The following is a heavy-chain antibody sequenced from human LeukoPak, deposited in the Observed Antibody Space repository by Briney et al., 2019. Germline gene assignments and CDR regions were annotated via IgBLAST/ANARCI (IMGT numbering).Heavy chain of an antibody. J-gene: IGHJ4*02. Sequence: GGSLRLSCAASGFTFSSYRMNWVRQAPGKGLEWVANIKQDGSEKYYVDSVKGRFTISRDNDKNSLFLQMNSLRAEDTAVYYCARDTRTFDYWGQGTLVTVSS. CDR1: GFTFSSYR. D-gene: IGHD1-26*01. V-gene: IGHV3-7*01. CDR3: ARDTRTFDY. CDR2: IKQDGSEK.